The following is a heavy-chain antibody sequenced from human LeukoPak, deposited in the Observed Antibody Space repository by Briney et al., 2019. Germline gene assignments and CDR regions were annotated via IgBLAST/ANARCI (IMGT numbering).Heavy chain of an antibody. V-gene: IGHV4-34*01. CDR3: ARGQRFLEWLSSRGYYGMDV. J-gene: IGHJ6*02. CDR1: GGSFSGYY. D-gene: IGHD3-3*01. CDR2: INHSGST. Sequence: PSETLPLTCAVYGGSFSGYYWSWIRQPPGKGLEWIGEINHSGSTNYNPSLKSRVTISVDTSKNQFSLKLSSVTAADTAVYYCARGQRFLEWLSSRGYYGMDVWGQGTTVTVSS.